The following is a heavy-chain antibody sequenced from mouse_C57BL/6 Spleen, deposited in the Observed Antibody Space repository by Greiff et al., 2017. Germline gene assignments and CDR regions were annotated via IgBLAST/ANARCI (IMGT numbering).Heavy chain of an antibody. CDR1: GYTFTSYW. V-gene: IGHV1-55*01. Sequence: VQLQQSGAELVKPGASVKMSCKASGYTFTSYWITWVKQRPGQGLEWIGDIYPGSGSTNYNEKFKSKATLTVDTSSSTAYMQLSSLTSEDSADYYCARGPLYYSINRYFDVWGTGTTVTVSS. D-gene: IGHD2-5*01. J-gene: IGHJ1*03. CDR2: IYPGSGST. CDR3: ARGPLYYSINRYFDV.